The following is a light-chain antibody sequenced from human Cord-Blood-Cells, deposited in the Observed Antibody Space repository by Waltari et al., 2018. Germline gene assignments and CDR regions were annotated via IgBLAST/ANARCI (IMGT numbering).Light chain of an antibody. CDR2: GKN. Sequence: SSELTQDPAVSVALGQTVRITCQGDSLRSYYASWYQQKPGQAPVLVIYGKNNRPSGIPDRISGSSSGNTASWTITGAQAEDEADYYCNSRASSGNHLVFGGGTKLTVL. CDR1: SLRSYY. V-gene: IGLV3-19*01. CDR3: NSRASSGNHLV. J-gene: IGLJ2*01.